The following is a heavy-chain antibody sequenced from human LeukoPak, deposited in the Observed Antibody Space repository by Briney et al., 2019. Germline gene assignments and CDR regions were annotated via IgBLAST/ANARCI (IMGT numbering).Heavy chain of an antibody. CDR3: AMDNWGDLYLDN. D-gene: IGHD1-1*01. V-gene: IGHV6-1*01. CDR1: GDSVSINRVG. J-gene: IGHJ4*02. Sequence: SRTLSLTFAISGDSVSINRVGWKWVRQYPTRGIGWLGRTYYRSKWNHDYGVFVRGRITIYADTSKNEFHLHLNSVTPEDTAVYYCAMDNWGDLYLDNWGQGTLVTVSS. CDR2: TYYRSKWNH.